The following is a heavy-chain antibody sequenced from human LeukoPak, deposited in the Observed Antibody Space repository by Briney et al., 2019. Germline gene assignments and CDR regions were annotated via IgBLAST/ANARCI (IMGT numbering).Heavy chain of an antibody. Sequence: ASVKVSCKASGYTFTSYYMHWVRQAPGQGLEWTGIINPSGGSTSYAQKFQGRVTMTRDTSTSTVYMELSSLRSEDTAVYYCARDPGVVVPAANYYYYYYMDVWGKGTTVTVSS. J-gene: IGHJ6*03. CDR1: GYTFTSYY. CDR2: INPSGGST. CDR3: ARDPGVVVPAANYYYYYYMDV. D-gene: IGHD2-2*01. V-gene: IGHV1-46*01.